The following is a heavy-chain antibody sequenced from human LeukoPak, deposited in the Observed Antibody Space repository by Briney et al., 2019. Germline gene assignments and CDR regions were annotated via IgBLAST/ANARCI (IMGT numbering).Heavy chain of an antibody. CDR1: GFTFSSYA. CDR2: ISGSGGST. Sequence: GGSLRLSCAASGFTFSSYAMSWVRQAPGKVLEWVSAISGSGGSTYYADSVKGRFIISRDSSKNTLYLQMNRLRAENTAVYYCAKDPIQLWLYFDYWGQGTLVTVSS. CDR3: AKDPIQLWLYFDY. D-gene: IGHD5-18*01. V-gene: IGHV3-23*01. J-gene: IGHJ4*02.